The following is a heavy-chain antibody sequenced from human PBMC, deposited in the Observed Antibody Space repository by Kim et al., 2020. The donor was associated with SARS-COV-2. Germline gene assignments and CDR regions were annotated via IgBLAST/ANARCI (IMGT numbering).Heavy chain of an antibody. V-gene: IGHV3-23*01. Sequence: MKGRLTISRDNSKNTLYLQMNGLGAGDTSVYYCARKRVRSSWSQFDSWGQGTLVTVSS. CDR3: ARKRVRSSWSQFDS. D-gene: IGHD6-13*01. J-gene: IGHJ4*02.